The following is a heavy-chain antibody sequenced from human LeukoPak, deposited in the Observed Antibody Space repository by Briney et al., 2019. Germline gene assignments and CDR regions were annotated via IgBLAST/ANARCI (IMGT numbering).Heavy chain of an antibody. CDR2: IKQDGSEK. V-gene: IGHV3-7*04. D-gene: IGHD3-22*01. J-gene: IGHJ3*02. CDR1: GFTFSNYW. CDR3: ARVYSTYYYDSSGPGDAFDI. Sequence: GGSLRLSCAASGFTFSNYWMAWVRQAPGKGLEWVANIKQDGSEKYYVDSVKGRFTISRDNAKNSLYLQMNSLRAEDTAVYYCARVYSTYYYDSSGPGDAFDIWGQGTMVTVSS.